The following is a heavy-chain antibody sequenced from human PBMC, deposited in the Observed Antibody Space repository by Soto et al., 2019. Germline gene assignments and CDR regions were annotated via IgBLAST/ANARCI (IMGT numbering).Heavy chain of an antibody. Sequence: GGSLRLSCAASGFTFSSYGMHWVRQAPGKGLEWVAVIWYDGSNKYYADSVKGRFTISRDNSKNTLYLQMNSLRAEDTAVYYCARESITIFGVVLERSSGMDVWGQGTTVTVSS. CDR2: IWYDGSNK. CDR3: ARESITIFGVVLERSSGMDV. V-gene: IGHV3-33*01. CDR1: GFTFSSYG. J-gene: IGHJ6*02. D-gene: IGHD3-3*01.